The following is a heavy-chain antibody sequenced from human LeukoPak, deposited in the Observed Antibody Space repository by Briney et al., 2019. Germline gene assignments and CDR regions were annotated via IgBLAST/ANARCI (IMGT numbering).Heavy chain of an antibody. CDR1: GFTFSSYA. CDR3: ARDMGYYDSSGYPDLDY. J-gene: IGHJ4*02. CDR2: ISSSSSYI. Sequence: GGSLRLSCAASGFTFSSYAMSWVRQAPGKGLEWVSSISSSSSYIYYADSVKGRFTISRDNAKNSLYLQMNSLRAEDTAVYYCARDMGYYDSSGYPDLDYWGQGTLVTVSS. V-gene: IGHV3-21*01. D-gene: IGHD3-22*01.